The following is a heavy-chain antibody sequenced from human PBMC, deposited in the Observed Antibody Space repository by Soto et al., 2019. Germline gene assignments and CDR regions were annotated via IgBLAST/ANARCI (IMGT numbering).Heavy chain of an antibody. CDR1: GYTFISYD. D-gene: IGHD2-15*01. V-gene: IGHV1-18*04. CDR2: ISPYNGNT. Sequence: QVQLVQSGVEVKKPGASVKVSCKASGYTFISYDIRWVRQVPGQGLEWVGWISPYNGNTNYTQKFQDRVTMTIETYATAAYMELRSLPSDDTAVYYCARGRLCGNSLFDYWGQGTLVTVSS. J-gene: IGHJ4*02. CDR3: ARGRLCGNSLFDY.